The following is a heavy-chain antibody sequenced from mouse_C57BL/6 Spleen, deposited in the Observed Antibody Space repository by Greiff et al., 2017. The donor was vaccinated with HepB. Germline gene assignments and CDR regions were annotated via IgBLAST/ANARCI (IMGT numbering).Heavy chain of an antibody. D-gene: IGHD4-1*02. V-gene: IGHV1-82*01. Sequence: VQLQESGPEPVKPGASVKISCKASGYAFSSSWMNWVKQRPGKGLEWIGRIYPGDGDTNYNGKFKGKATLTADKSSSTAYMQLSSLTSEDSAVYFCARPATGAWFAYWGQGTLVTVSA. J-gene: IGHJ3*01. CDR2: IYPGDGDT. CDR3: ARPATGAWFAY. CDR1: GYAFSSSW.